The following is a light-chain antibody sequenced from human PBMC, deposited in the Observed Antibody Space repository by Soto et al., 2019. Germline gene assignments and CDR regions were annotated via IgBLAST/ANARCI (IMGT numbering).Light chain of an antibody. Sequence: EIQMTQSPSSLSASLGDRVTITCQASQDINDYSNWYQQKPGKAPRLLIYGASFLEVGVPSRFSGSGSGTHFTLTISSLQPEDVATYYCQQYGSSPLTFGGGTKVEIK. CDR3: QQYGSSPLT. CDR1: QDINDY. CDR2: GAS. V-gene: IGKV1-33*01. J-gene: IGKJ4*01.